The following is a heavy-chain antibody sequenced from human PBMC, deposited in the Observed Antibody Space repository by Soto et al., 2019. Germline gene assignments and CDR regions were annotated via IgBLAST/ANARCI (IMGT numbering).Heavy chain of an antibody. D-gene: IGHD3-3*02. CDR2: IIPIFGTA. J-gene: IGHJ6*02. V-gene: IGHV1-69*13. CDR3: ARSTYHFWSGHIGISSYYYYGMDV. CDR1: GGTFSSYA. Sequence: SVKVSCKASGGTFSSYATSWVRQAPGQGLEWMGGIIPIFGTANYAQKFQGRVTITADESTSTAYMELSSLRSEDTAVYYCARSTYHFWSGHIGISSYYYYGMDVWGQGTTVTVSS.